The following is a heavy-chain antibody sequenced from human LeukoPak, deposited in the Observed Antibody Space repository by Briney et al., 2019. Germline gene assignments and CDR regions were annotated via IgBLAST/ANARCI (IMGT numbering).Heavy chain of an antibody. CDR3: ARRGAPSQFYYFDS. CDR2: VSKTGNT. J-gene: IGHJ4*02. V-gene: IGHV4-59*08. Sequence: SETLSLTCTVSGASLTTHYWAWIRQPPGKGLEWIGFVSKTGNTNYNASLKSRVTISADTSKNTFSLKLSSLTAADTAVYFCARRGAPSQFYYFDSWGQGTLVTVSS. D-gene: IGHD1-26*01. CDR1: GASLTTHY.